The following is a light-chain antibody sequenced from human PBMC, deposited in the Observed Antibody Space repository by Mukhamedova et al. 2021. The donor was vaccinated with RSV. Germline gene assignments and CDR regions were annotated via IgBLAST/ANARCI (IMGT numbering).Light chain of an antibody. CDR3: QVWDSSSDRGV. CDR2: YDS. V-gene: IGLV3-21*04. Sequence: ARITCGGNNIGSKSVHWYQQKPGQAPVLVIYYDSDRPSGIPERFSGSNSGNTATLTISRVEAGDEADYYCQVWDSSSDRGVFGG. CDR1: NIGSKS. J-gene: IGLJ2*01.